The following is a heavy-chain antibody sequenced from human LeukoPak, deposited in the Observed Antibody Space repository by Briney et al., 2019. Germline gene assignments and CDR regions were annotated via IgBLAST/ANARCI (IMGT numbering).Heavy chain of an antibody. D-gene: IGHD2-15*01. J-gene: IGHJ4*02. CDR3: AKDRRRSCSGGSCHHSDY. CDR2: ISYDGSNK. V-gene: IGHV3-30*18. CDR1: GFTFSSYG. Sequence: AGGSLRLSCAASGFTFSSYGMHWVRQAPGKGLEWVAVISYDGSNKYYADSVKGRFTISRDNSKNTLYLQMNSLRAEDTAVCYCAKDRRRSCSGGSCHHSDYWGQGTLVTVSS.